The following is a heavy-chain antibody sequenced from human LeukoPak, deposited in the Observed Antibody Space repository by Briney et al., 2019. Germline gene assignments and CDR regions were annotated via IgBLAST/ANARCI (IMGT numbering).Heavy chain of an antibody. D-gene: IGHD2-2*01. V-gene: IGHV3-21*01. J-gene: IGHJ4*02. CDR2: IGATGRDT. CDR3: VRGDTRDY. Sequence: GGSLRLSCVASGFTFETSTMNWVRQAPGEGLEWISSIGATGRDTYYAGSVRGRFTISRDNAKNSLFLQMNSLRIEDTAVYYCVRGDTRDYWGQGTLLTVSS. CDR1: GFTFETST.